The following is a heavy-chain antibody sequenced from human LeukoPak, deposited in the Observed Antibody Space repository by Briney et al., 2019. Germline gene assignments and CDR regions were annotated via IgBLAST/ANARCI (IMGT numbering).Heavy chain of an antibody. CDR1: GHSISSGYY. V-gene: IGHV4-38-2*02. Sequence: PSETLSLTCAVSGHSISSGYYWGWVRQPPGKGLEWIGSIYHSGSTFYNPSLKSRVTISVDTSKNQFSLKLSSVTAADTAVYYCARDFSMITFGGVIRWFDPWGQGTLVTVSS. J-gene: IGHJ5*02. CDR3: ARDFSMITFGGVIRWFDP. CDR2: IYHSGST. D-gene: IGHD3-16*02.